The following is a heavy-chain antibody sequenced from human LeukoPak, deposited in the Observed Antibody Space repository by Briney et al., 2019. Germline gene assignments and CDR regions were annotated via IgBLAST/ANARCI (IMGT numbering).Heavy chain of an antibody. CDR2: IRSKAYGGTT. CDR1: GFTFGDYA. CDR3: AKDPPREYYYGSGSYGVDY. D-gene: IGHD3-10*01. J-gene: IGHJ4*02. V-gene: IGHV3-49*04. Sequence: GGSLRLSCTASGFTFGDYAMSWVRQAPGKGLEWVGFIRSKAYGGTTEYAASVKGRFTISRDDSKSIAYLQMNSLRAEDTAVYYCAKDPPREYYYGSGSYGVDYWGQGTLVTVSS.